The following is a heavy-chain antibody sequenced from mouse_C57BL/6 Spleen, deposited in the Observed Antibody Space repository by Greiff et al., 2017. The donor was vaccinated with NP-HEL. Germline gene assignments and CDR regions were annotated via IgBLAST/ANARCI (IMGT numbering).Heavy chain of an antibody. D-gene: IGHD2-13*01. J-gene: IGHJ3*01. CDR2: INPKNGGT. CDR1: GYTFTDYY. Sequence: EVQLQQSGPELVKPGASVKISCKASGYTFTDYYMNWVKQSHGKSLEWIGDINPKNGGTSYNQKFKGKATLTVDKSSSTAYMELSSLTSEDSAVYYCARSDDDSWFAYWGQGTLVTVSA. CDR3: ARSDDDSWFAY. V-gene: IGHV1-26*01.